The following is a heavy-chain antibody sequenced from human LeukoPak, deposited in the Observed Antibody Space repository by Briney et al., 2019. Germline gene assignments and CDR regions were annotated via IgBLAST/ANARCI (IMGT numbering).Heavy chain of an antibody. CDR2: ISTSGST. D-gene: IGHD3-22*01. J-gene: IGHJ4*02. CDR3: ARVNSSCSFLDY. Sequence: PSETLPLTCTVPGGPFSIYYWSWLRQSPGQGLEWIGHISTSGSTNYTPSLKSRVTISVDKSKNQFYLRLTSATAADTAVYYCARVNSSCSFLDYWGQGTLVTVSS. V-gene: IGHV4-4*07. CDR1: GGPFSIYY.